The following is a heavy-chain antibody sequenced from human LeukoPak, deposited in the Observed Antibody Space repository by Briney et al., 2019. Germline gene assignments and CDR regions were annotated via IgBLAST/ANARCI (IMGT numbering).Heavy chain of an antibody. D-gene: IGHD3-10*01. Sequence: PGGSLRLSCAASGFTFSSYAMSWVRQAPGKGLEWVSAISGSGGSTYYADSVKGRFTISGDNSKNTLYLQMNSLRAEDTAVYYCAKDRHLVWFGMNWFDPWGQGTLVTVSS. J-gene: IGHJ5*02. V-gene: IGHV3-23*01. CDR1: GFTFSSYA. CDR2: ISGSGGST. CDR3: AKDRHLVWFGMNWFDP.